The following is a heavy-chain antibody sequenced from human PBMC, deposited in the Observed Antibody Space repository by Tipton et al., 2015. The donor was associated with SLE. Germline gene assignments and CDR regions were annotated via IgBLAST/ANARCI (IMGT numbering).Heavy chain of an antibody. J-gene: IGHJ2*01. CDR3: ARGYCSGGSCSRWSYFDL. CDR1: GGSISGYY. CDR2: IYYSGST. Sequence: TLSLTCTVSGGSISGYYWSWIRQPPGKGLEWIGYIYYSGSTNYNPSLKSRVTISVDTSKNQFSLKLSSVTAADTAVYYCARGYCSGGSCSRWSYFDLWGRGTLVTVSS. D-gene: IGHD2-15*01. V-gene: IGHV4-59*12.